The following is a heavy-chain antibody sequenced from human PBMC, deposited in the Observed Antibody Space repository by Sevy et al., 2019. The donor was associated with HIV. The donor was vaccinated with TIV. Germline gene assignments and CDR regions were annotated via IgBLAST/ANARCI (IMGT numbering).Heavy chain of an antibody. J-gene: IGHJ6*02. CDR2: ISGSGGST. CDR3: AKSSGVAARGYYYGMDV. CDR1: GFTFSSYA. D-gene: IGHD6-6*01. Sequence: GWSLRLSCAASGFTFSSYAMSWVRQAPGKGLEWVSAISGSGGSTYYADSVKGRFTISRDNSKNTLYLQMNSLRAEDTAVYYCAKSSGVAARGYYYGMDVWGQGTTVTVSS. V-gene: IGHV3-23*01.